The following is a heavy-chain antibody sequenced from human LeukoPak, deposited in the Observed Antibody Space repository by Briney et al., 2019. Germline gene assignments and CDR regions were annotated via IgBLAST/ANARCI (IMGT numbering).Heavy chain of an antibody. CDR3: ARLGYMVRGVTFHLFDY. Sequence: SETLSLTCTVSGGSISSSSYYWGWIRQPPGKGLEWIGSIYYSGSTYYNPSLKSRVTISVDTSKNQFSLKLSSVTAADTAVYYCARLGYMVRGVTFHLFDYWGQGTLVTVSS. V-gene: IGHV4-39*01. CDR1: GGSISSSSYY. CDR2: IYYSGST. D-gene: IGHD3-10*01. J-gene: IGHJ4*02.